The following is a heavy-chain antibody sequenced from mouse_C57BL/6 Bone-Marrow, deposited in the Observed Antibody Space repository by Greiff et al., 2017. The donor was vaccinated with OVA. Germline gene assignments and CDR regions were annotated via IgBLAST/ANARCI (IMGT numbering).Heavy chain of an antibody. CDR1: GYTFTSYW. V-gene: IGHV1-64*01. CDR3: ARWIYYGNPYAIDY. D-gene: IGHD2-1*01. CDR2: IHPNSGST. J-gene: IGHJ4*01. Sequence: QVQLQQPGAELVKPGASVKLSCKASGYTFTSYWMHWVKQRPGQGLEWIGMIHPNSGSTNYNEKFKSKATLTVDKSSSTAYMQLSSLTSEDSAVYYCARWIYYGNPYAIDYWGQGTSVTVSS.